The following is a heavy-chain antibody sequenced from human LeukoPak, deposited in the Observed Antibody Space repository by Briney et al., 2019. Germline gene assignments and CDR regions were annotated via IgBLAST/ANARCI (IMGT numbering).Heavy chain of an antibody. J-gene: IGHJ4*02. CDR1: GFTFSSYG. Sequence: GRSLRLSCAASGFTFSSYGMHWVREAPGKGLEGGAVISYDGGNKYYADSVEGRFTIFRDNSKNTLYLQMNSLRAEDTAVYYCAKVKSSGWYAYFDFWGQGTLVTVSS. CDR2: ISYDGGNK. D-gene: IGHD6-19*01. CDR3: AKVKSSGWYAYFDF. V-gene: IGHV3-30*18.